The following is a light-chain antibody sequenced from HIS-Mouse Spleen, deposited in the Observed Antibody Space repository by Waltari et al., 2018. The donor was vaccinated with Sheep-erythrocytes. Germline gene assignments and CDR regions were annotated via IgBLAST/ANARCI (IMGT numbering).Light chain of an antibody. Sequence: QSALTQPASVSGSPGQSIPISCTGTSSDVGSYNLVSWYQQHPGKAPKLMIYEGSKRPSVVSNRFSGSKSGNTASLTISGLQAEDEADYYCCSYAGSSTLVFGGGTKLTVL. CDR2: EGS. CDR3: CSYAGSSTLV. V-gene: IGLV2-23*01. CDR1: SSDVGSYNL. J-gene: IGLJ2*01.